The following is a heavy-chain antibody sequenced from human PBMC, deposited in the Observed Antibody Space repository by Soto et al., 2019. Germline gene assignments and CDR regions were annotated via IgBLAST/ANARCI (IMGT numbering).Heavy chain of an antibody. J-gene: IGHJ4*02. V-gene: IGHV4-59*01. Sequence: SETLSLTCTVSGGSIISYYWSWIRQPPGKGLEWIGYIYYSGSTNYNPSLKSRVTISVDTSKNQFSLKLSSVTAADTAVYYCARDPYWGQGTLVTVSS. CDR2: IYYSGST. CDR1: GGSIISYY. CDR3: ARDPY.